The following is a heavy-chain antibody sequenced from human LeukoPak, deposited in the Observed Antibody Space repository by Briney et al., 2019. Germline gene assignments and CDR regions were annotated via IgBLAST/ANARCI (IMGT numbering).Heavy chain of an antibody. D-gene: IGHD3-22*01. CDR3: AKDRDYYDSSGYYG. Sequence: GGSLRLSCAASGFTFDDYAMHWVRQAPGKGLEWVSGISWNSGSIGYADSVKGRFTISRDNAKNSLYLQMNSLRAEDTALYYCAKDRDYYDSSGYYGWGQGTLVTVSS. CDR1: GFTFDDYA. J-gene: IGHJ4*02. CDR2: ISWNSGSI. V-gene: IGHV3-9*01.